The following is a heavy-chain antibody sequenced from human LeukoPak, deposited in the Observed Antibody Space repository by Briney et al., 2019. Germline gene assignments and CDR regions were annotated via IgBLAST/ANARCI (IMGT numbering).Heavy chain of an antibody. V-gene: IGHV3-30*18. J-gene: IGHJ4*02. CDR3: AKGGHSYGYADY. CDR1: GFTFSTYA. D-gene: IGHD5-18*01. Sequence: GGSLRLSCAASGFTFSTYAMHWVRQAPGQGLEWVTAISSDGSNKNYADFVQGRFTSSRDNSKNSLYLQMNSLRAEDTAVYYCAKGGHSYGYADYWGQGTLVTVSS. CDR2: ISSDGSNK.